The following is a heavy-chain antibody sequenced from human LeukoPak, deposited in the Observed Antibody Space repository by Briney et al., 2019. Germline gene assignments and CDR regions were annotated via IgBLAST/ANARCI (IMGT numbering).Heavy chain of an antibody. CDR1: GYSFTIYC. V-gene: IGHV1-18*01. CDR3: ARDYSGYSNCY. D-gene: IGHD5-12*01. Sequence: ASVKVSCKASGYSFTIYCIRWVREAPGQGLEWMGWISAYNGNTNYAQKLQGRVTMTTDTSTSTAYMELRSLRSDDTAVYYCARDYSGYSNCYWGQGTLVTVSS. CDR2: ISAYNGNT. J-gene: IGHJ4*02.